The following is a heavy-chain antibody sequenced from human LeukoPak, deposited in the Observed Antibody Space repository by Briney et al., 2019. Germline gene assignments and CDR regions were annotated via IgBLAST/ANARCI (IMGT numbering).Heavy chain of an antibody. V-gene: IGHV4-59*01. CDR1: GGSISSYY. J-gene: IGHJ4*02. Sequence: PSETLSLTCTVSGGSISSYYWSWIRQPPGKGLEWIGYIYYSGSTNYNPSLKSRVTISVDTSKSQFSLKLSSVTAADTAVYYCARYYDFWSGYPDYWGQGTLVTVSS. CDR2: IYYSGST. CDR3: ARYYDFWSGYPDY. D-gene: IGHD3-3*01.